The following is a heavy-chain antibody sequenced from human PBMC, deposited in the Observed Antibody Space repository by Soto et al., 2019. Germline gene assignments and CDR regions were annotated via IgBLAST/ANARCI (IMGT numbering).Heavy chain of an antibody. Sequence: GGSLRLSCAASGSTFSSYAMHWVRQAPGKGLEWVAVISYDGSNKYYADSVKGRFTISRDNSKNTLYLQLNSLRAEDTAVYYCARVPEAGRPLFDYWGQGALVTVLL. CDR1: GSTFSSYA. J-gene: IGHJ4*02. CDR3: ARVPEAGRPLFDY. V-gene: IGHV3-30-3*01. D-gene: IGHD6-6*01. CDR2: ISYDGSNK.